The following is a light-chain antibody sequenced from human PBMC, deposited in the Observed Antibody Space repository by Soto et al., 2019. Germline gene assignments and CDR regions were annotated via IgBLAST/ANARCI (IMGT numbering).Light chain of an antibody. CDR1: QSVSSSY. V-gene: IGKV3-20*01. CDR3: QQYGSSPLT. J-gene: IGKJ1*01. Sequence: EIVLTQSPGTLSSSPGERATLSCRASQSVSSSYLAWYQQKPGQAPRLLIYGASSRDTGIPDRFSGSGSGTDFTLTISRLEPEDFAVYYCQQYGSSPLTFGQGTKLEIK. CDR2: GAS.